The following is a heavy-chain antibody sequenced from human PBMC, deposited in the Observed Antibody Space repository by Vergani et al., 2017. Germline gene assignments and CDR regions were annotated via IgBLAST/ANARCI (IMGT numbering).Heavy chain of an antibody. Sequence: QVQLVQSGAEVKKPGSSVKVSCKASGGTFSSYAISWVRQAPGQGLEWMGGIIPIFGTANYAQKFQGRVTITADESTSTAYMELSSLRSEDTAVYYCARDRKTYHYGSRHGLNRYYYYYYMDVWGKGTTVTVSS. CDR3: ARDRKTYHYGSRHGLNRYYYYYYMDV. CDR1: GGTFSSYA. V-gene: IGHV1-69*01. D-gene: IGHD3-10*01. CDR2: IIPIFGTA. J-gene: IGHJ6*03.